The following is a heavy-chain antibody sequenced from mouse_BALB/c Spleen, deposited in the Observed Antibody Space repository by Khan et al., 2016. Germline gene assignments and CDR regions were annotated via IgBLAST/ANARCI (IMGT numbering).Heavy chain of an antibody. J-gene: IGHJ4*01. CDR1: GFNIKDTY. CDR3: ARVYPYYAMDY. Sequence: VQLQQSGAELVKPGASVKLSCTATGFNIKDTYMHWVKQRPEQGLEWIGRIDPANGNTKYDPKFQGKATITADTSSNTAYLQLSSLTSEDTAVYYCARVYPYYAMDYWGQGTSVTVSS. CDR2: IDPANGNT. V-gene: IGHV14-3*02.